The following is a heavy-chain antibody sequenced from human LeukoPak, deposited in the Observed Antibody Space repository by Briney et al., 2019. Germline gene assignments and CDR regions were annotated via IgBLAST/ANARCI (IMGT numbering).Heavy chain of an antibody. CDR2: TYYSGST. CDR1: GGSISSGSYY. V-gene: IGHV4-61*01. D-gene: IGHD6-19*01. Sequence: SETLSLTCTVSGGSISSGSYYWSWIRQPPGKGLEWIGHTYYSGSTNNNPFLKSRVTISVDTSKNQFSLKLSSVTAADTAVYYCARSRTPGWADDAFDIWGQGTMVTVSS. J-gene: IGHJ3*02. CDR3: ARSRTPGWADDAFDI.